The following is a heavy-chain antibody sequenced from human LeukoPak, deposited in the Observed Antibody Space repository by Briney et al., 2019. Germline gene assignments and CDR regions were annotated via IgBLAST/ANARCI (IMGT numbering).Heavy chain of an antibody. CDR3: ARDQTVTTDAFDI. V-gene: IGHV3-66*01. CDR2: IYSGGST. J-gene: IGHJ3*02. Sequence: GGSLRLSCAASGFTVSSNYMSWVRQAPGKGLEWVSVIYSGGSTYYADSVKGRFTISRDNSKNTLYLQMNSLRAEDTAVYYCARDQTVTTDAFDIWAKGQWSPSLQ. CDR1: GFTVSSNY. D-gene: IGHD4-17*01.